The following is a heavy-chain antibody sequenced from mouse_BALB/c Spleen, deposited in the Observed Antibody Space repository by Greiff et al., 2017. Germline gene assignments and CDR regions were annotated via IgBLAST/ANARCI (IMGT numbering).Heavy chain of an antibody. J-gene: IGHJ4*01. V-gene: IGHV5-4*02. CDR1: GFTFSDYY. Sequence: EVKLMESGGGLVKPGGSLKLSCAASGFTFSDYYMYWVRQTPEKRLEWVATISDGGSYTYYPDSVKGRFTISRDNAKNNLYLQMSSLKSEDTAMYYCARLRFYAMDYWGQGTSVTVSS. CDR3: ARLRFYAMDY. D-gene: IGHD1-1*01. CDR2: ISDGGSYT.